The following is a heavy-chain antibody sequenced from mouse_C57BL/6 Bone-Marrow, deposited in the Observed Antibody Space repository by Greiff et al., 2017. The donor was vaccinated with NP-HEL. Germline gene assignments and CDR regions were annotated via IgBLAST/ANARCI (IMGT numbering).Heavy chain of an antibody. J-gene: IGHJ2*01. CDR1: GYTFTDYE. Sequence: VQLQQSGAELVRPGASVTLSCKASGYTFTDYEMHWVKQTPVHGLEWIGAIDPETGGTAYNQKFKGKAILTADKSSSTAYMELRSLTSEDSAVYYCTPRDWDRGFDYWGRGTTLTVSS. V-gene: IGHV1-15*01. CDR2: IDPETGGT. CDR3: TPRDWDRGFDY. D-gene: IGHD4-1*01.